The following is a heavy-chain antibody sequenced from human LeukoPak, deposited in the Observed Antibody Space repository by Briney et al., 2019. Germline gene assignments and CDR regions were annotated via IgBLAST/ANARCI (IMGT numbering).Heavy chain of an antibody. CDR2: IWYDGSNK. V-gene: IGHV3-33*01. CDR1: GFTFSSYG. Sequence: PGGSLRLSCAASGFTFSSYGMHWVRQAPGKGLEWVAVIWYDGSNKYYADSVKRRFTISRDNSKNTLYLQMNSLRAEDTAVYYCAREGAAAGTGYFDYWGQGTLVTVSS. J-gene: IGHJ4*02. D-gene: IGHD6-13*01. CDR3: AREGAAAGTGYFDY.